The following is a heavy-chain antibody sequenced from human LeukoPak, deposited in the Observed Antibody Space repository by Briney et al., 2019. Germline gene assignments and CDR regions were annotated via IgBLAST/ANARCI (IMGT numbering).Heavy chain of an antibody. Sequence: GGSLRLSCAASGFTFSSYSMSWVRQAPGKGLEWVSSISSSSSYIYYADSVKGRFTISRDNAKNSLYLQMNSLRAEDTAVYYCASGEWLLQEEGLDAFDIWGQGTMVTVSS. CDR2: ISSSSSYI. CDR1: GFTFSSYS. D-gene: IGHD3-3*01. V-gene: IGHV3-21*04. CDR3: ASGEWLLQEEGLDAFDI. J-gene: IGHJ3*02.